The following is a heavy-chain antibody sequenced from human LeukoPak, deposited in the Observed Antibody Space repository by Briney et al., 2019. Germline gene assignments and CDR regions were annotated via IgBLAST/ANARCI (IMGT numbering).Heavy chain of an antibody. V-gene: IGHV3-74*01. Sequence: GSLRLSCAASGFTFSSYWMHWVRQAPGKGLVWVSRINSDGSSTSYADSVKGRFTISRDNAKNTLYLQMNSLRAEDTAVYYCASPGLLWFGDHPGYFDYWGQGTLVTVSS. CDR3: ASPGLLWFGDHPGYFDY. CDR2: INSDGSST. J-gene: IGHJ4*02. CDR1: GFTFSSYW. D-gene: IGHD3-10*01.